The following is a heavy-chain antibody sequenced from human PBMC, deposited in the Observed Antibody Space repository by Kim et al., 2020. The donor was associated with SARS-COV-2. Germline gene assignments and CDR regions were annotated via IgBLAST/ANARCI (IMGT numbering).Heavy chain of an antibody. D-gene: IGHD6-6*01. J-gene: IGHJ4*02. Sequence: YAQKFQGRVTMTRDTSISTAYMELSRLRSDDTAVYYCARSEYSSSSDIDYWGQGTLVTVSS. CDR3: ARSEYSSSSDIDY. V-gene: IGHV1-2*02.